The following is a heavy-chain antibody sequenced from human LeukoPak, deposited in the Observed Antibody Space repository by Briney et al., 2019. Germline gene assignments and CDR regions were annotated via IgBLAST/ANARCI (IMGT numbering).Heavy chain of an antibody. CDR3: AKGGPSGSYSSFDY. J-gene: IGHJ4*02. CDR1: GFTFSSYA. V-gene: IGHV3-23*01. D-gene: IGHD1-26*01. CDR2: ISGSGGST. Sequence: GGSLRLSCAASGFTFSSYAMNWVRQAPGKGLEWVSTISGSGGSTYSADSVRGRFTISRDNSKNTLYLQMNSLRAEDTAVYYCAKGGPSGSYSSFDYWGQGTLVTVSS.